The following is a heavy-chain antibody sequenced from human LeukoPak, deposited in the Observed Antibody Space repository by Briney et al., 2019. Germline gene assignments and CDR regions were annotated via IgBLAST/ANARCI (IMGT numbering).Heavy chain of an antibody. D-gene: IGHD2-15*01. V-gene: IGHV3-7*01. CDR3: ARGGGGYYSGGSRPMDV. J-gene: IGHJ6*03. Sequence: GGSLRLSCAASGFTFSSYWMSWVRQAPAKGLEWVANIKQHGSERYYVDSVKGRFTISRDNAKNSLYLQMNSLRAEDTAVYYCARGGGGYYSGGSRPMDVWGKGTTVTVSS. CDR2: IKQHGSER. CDR1: GFTFSSYW.